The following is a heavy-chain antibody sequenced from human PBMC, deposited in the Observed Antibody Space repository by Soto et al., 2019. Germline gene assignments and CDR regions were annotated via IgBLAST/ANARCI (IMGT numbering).Heavy chain of an antibody. CDR3: ARDSSHCANGVCYIRYYYGMDV. J-gene: IGHJ6*02. Sequence: SETLSLTCTVSGGSISSYYWSWIRQPPGKGLEWIGYIYYSGSTNYNPSLKSRVTISVDTSKNQFSLKLSSVTAADTAVYYCARDSSHCANGVCYIRYYYGMDVWGQGTTVTVSS. CDR1: GGSISSYY. CDR2: IYYSGST. V-gene: IGHV4-59*01. D-gene: IGHD2-8*01.